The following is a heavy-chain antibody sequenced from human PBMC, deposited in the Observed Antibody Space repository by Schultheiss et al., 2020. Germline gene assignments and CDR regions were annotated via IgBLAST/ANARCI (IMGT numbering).Heavy chain of an antibody. Sequence: SETLSLTCTVSGGSISSGGYYWSWIRQPPGKGLEWIGSIYYSGSTNYNPSLKSRVTISVDTSKNQFSLKLSSVTAADTAVYYCARGRIVVVPAAVGGFDYWGQGTLVTVSS. CDR2: IYYSGST. D-gene: IGHD2-2*01. CDR1: GGSISSGGYY. V-gene: IGHV4-39*01. CDR3: ARGRIVVVPAAVGGFDY. J-gene: IGHJ4*02.